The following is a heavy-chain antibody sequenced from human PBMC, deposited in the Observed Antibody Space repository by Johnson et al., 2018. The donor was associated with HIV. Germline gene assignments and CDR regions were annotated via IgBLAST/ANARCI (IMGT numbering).Heavy chain of an antibody. CDR2: ISYDGSNK. V-gene: IGHV3-30*14. J-gene: IGHJ3*02. D-gene: IGHD1-1*01. CDR1: GFTFSNYA. Sequence: QVQLVESGGGVAQPGRPLRLSCAASGFTFSNYAMHWVRQAPGKGLEWVAVISYDGSNKYYADSVKGRFTISRDNSKNTLYLQMNSLRAEDTAVYYCAKDRTGFDAFDIWGQGTMVTVSS. CDR3: AKDRTGFDAFDI.